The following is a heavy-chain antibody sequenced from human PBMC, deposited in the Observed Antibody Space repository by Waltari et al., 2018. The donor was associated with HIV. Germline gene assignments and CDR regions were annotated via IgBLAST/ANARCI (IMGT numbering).Heavy chain of an antibody. V-gene: IGHV3-53*01. J-gene: IGHJ5*02. CDR1: NFSISHRP. D-gene: IGHD3-10*01. CDR2: LYPDDTT. CDR3: ATGVRYYGP. Sequence: EVLLTESGGRLIQTGGSLGLSCVASNFSISHRPVTWVRQASGGPLEGVAVLYPDDTTHYADAVRGRLSISRVRSGTSVLLLMNGLFADDTAIYYCATGVRYYGPWGQGTRVTVSS.